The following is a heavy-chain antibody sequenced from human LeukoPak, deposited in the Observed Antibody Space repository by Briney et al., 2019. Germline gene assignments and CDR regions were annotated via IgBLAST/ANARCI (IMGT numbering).Heavy chain of an antibody. CDR2: IYYSGST. Sequence: PSETLSLTCTVSGGSISSGDYYWSWIRQPPGKGLEWIGYIYYSGSTYYNPSLKSRVTISVDTSKNQFSLKLSSVTAADTAVYYCARGYGDYASPSWFDPWGQGTLVTVSS. CDR1: GGSISSGDYY. V-gene: IGHV4-30-4*01. J-gene: IGHJ5*02. D-gene: IGHD4-17*01. CDR3: ARGYGDYASPSWFDP.